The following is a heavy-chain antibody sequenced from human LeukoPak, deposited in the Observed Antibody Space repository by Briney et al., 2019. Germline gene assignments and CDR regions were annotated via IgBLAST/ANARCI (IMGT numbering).Heavy chain of an antibody. CDR1: GGSISSYY. CDR3: ARDGQLGFDY. D-gene: IGHD1-1*01. CDR2: IYTSGST. Sequence: SETLSLTCTVSGGSISSYYWSWIRHPAGQGLEWIGRIYTSGSTNYNPSLKSRVTMSVDTSKTQFSLKLSSVTAADTAVYYCARDGQLGFDYWGQGTLVTVSS. V-gene: IGHV4-4*07. J-gene: IGHJ4*02.